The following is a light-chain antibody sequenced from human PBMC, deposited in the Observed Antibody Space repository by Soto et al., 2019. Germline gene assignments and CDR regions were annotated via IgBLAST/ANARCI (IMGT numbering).Light chain of an antibody. CDR1: QDISTW. CDR2: GAS. Sequence: DIQMTQSPSSLSASVGDRVTITCRASQDISTWLGWYQQKPGKAPNLLIYGASILQTGVPSRFSGSGSGTDFTLTISSLQPEDFGTYYCQEASRIPITFGQGTRLEIK. J-gene: IGKJ5*01. CDR3: QEASRIPIT. V-gene: IGKV1-12*01.